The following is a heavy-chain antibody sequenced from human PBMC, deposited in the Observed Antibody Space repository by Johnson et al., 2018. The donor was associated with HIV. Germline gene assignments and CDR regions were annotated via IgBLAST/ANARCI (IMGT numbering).Heavy chain of an antibody. CDR3: ATEMRVGCTRGNAFDI. V-gene: IGHV3-11*04. CDR1: GFTFSDYY. D-gene: IGHD1-26*01. Sequence: VQLVESGGGLVKPGGSLRLSCAASGFTFSDYYMSWIRQAPGKGLEWVSYISSSGSTIYYADSVKGRFTISRDNAKNSLYLQMKSLRAEDTAGYYCATEMRVGCTRGNAFDIWGQGTMVTVSS. J-gene: IGHJ3*02. CDR2: ISSSGSTI.